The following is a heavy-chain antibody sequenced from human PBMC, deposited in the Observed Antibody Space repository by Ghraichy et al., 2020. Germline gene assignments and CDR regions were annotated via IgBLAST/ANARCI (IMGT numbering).Heavy chain of an antibody. J-gene: IGHJ4*02. CDR2: ITGSGGST. Sequence: GESLNISCAASGFTFSTYAMSWVRQAPGKGLEWVSAITGSGGSTYYADSVKGRFTISRDNSKNTLYLQVNSLRAEDTAVYYCSKSLKVEATYSVSDYWGQGTLVTVSS. CDR3: SKSLKVEATYSVSDY. D-gene: IGHD1-26*01. V-gene: IGHV3-23*01. CDR1: GFTFSTYA.